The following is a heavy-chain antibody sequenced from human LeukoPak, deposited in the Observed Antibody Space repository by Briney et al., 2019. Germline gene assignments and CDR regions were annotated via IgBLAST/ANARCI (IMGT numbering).Heavy chain of an antibody. CDR1: GFTFSSYA. D-gene: IGHD5-12*01. V-gene: IGHV3-23*01. J-gene: IGHJ4*02. Sequence: GGSLRLSCAASGFTFSSYAMSWVRQAPGKGLEWVSSLIGSGGTTYYADSVKGRFTISRDSSKNTLHLQMSSLRAEDTAVYYCARDGFGGFEPYYFDYGGQGTLVTVSS. CDR2: LIGSGGTT. CDR3: ARDGFGGFEPYYFDY.